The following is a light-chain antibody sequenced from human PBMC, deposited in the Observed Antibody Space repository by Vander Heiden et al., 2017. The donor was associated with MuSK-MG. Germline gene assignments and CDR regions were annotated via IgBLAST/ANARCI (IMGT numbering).Light chain of an antibody. V-gene: IGKV1-39*01. Sequence: TRSPSSLSASVGDRVTITCRASQTIFNYLNWYQQSPGKAPKLLIYSASTLQSGIPPRFSGSGSGTDFTLVISSLQPEDFATYYCQQCYTTPLTFGGGTKIETK. CDR2: SAS. CDR3: QQCYTTPLT. CDR1: QTIFNY. J-gene: IGKJ4*01.